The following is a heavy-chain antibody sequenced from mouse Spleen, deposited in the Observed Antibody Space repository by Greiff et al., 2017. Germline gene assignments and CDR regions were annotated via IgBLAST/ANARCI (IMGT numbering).Heavy chain of an antibody. Sequence: VQLQQPGAELVKPGASVKLSCKASGYTFTSYWMQWVKQRPGQGLEWIGEIDPSDSYTNYNQKFKGKATLTVDTSSSTAYMQLSSLTSEDSAVYYCARGSVVDPWFAYWGQGTLVTVSA. CDR3: ARGSVVDPWFAY. J-gene: IGHJ3*01. CDR2: IDPSDSYT. V-gene: IGHV1-50*01. CDR1: GYTFTSYW. D-gene: IGHD1-1*01.